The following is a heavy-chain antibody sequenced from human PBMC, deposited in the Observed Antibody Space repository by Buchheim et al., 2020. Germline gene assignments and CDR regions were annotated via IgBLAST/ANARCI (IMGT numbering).Heavy chain of an antibody. J-gene: IGHJ1*01. CDR2: IYSGGST. V-gene: IGHV3-66*01. Sequence: EVQLVESGGGLVQPGGSLRLSCAASGFTVSSNYMSWVRQAPGKGLEWVSVIYSGGSTYYADSVKGRFIISRDNSKNTLYLQMNTLRAEDTAVYYCARDMLDNVWGTYRSQYFQYWGQGTL. CDR3: ARDMLDNVWGTYRSQYFQY. D-gene: IGHD3-16*02. CDR1: GFTVSSNY.